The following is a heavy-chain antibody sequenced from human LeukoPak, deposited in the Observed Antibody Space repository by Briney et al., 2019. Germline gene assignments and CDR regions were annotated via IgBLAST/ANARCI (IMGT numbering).Heavy chain of an antibody. J-gene: IGHJ3*02. Sequence: ASVKVSCKASGYTFTSYDINWVRQATGQGLEWMGWMNPNSGNTGYAQKFQGRVTITRNTSISTAYMELSSLRSEDTAVYYCAREALEWSPPDIWGQGTTVTVSS. V-gene: IGHV1-8*03. CDR2: MNPNSGNT. D-gene: IGHD3-3*01. CDR3: AREALEWSPPDI. CDR1: GYTFTSYD.